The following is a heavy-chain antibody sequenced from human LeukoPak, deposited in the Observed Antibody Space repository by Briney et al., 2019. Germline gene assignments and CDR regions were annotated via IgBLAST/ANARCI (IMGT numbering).Heavy chain of an antibody. CDR3: ATPMGILTGFGTNYYYYGMDV. CDR1: GYTFTSYD. Sequence: ASVKVSCKASGYTFTSYDINWVRQATGQGLEWMGWMNPNSGNTGYAQKFQGRVTMTRNTSISTAYMELSSLRSEDTAVYYCATPMGILTGFGTNYYYYGMDVWGQGTTVTVSS. V-gene: IGHV1-8*01. D-gene: IGHD3-9*01. J-gene: IGHJ6*02. CDR2: MNPNSGNT.